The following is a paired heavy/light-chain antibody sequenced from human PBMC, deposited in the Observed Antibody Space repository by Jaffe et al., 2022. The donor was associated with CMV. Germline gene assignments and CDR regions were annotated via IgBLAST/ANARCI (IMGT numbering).Heavy chain of an antibody. CDR1: GASFSGYY. D-gene: IGHD6-19*01. V-gene: IGHV4-34*01. CDR2: INHTGSS. Sequence: QVQLQQWGAGLLKPSETLSLSCAVYGASFSGYYWSWIRQPPGKGLEWIGEINHTGSSSYNPSLKNRVTISVDTSKNQISLRLNSLTAADTAVYYCARGRAVPRMKPRKNWFDPWGQGTLVTVSS. CDR3: ARGRAVPRMKPRKNWFDP. J-gene: IGHJ5*02.
Light chain of an antibody. J-gene: IGKJ3*01. Sequence: EIVLTQSPGTLSLSPGERATLSCRASQSVTRSYLAWYQQKPGQAPRLLIYGASTRAAGIPDRFSGSGSGTDFTLTISRLEPEDFAVYYCQQYSNSPPFTFGPGTKVDIK. V-gene: IGKV3-20*01. CDR1: QSVTRSY. CDR2: GAS. CDR3: QQYSNSPPFT.